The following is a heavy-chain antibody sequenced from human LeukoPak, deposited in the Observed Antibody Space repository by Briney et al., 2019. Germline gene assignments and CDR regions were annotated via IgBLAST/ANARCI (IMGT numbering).Heavy chain of an antibody. D-gene: IGHD1-26*01. CDR1: GGSISSYY. Sequence: KPSETLSLTCTVSGGSISSYYWSWVRQPAGKGLGWIGRIYTSGSTNYNPSLKSRVTMSVDTSKNQFSLKLSSVTAADTAVYYCARVVGAYDAFDIWGQGTMVTVSS. CDR2: IYTSGST. J-gene: IGHJ3*02. CDR3: ARVVGAYDAFDI. V-gene: IGHV4-4*07.